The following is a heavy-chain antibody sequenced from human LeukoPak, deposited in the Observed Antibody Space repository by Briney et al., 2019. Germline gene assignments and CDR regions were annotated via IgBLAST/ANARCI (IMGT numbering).Heavy chain of an antibody. CDR3: ARGLAVAGSSWFDP. CDR1: GFTFSSYS. D-gene: IGHD6-19*01. V-gene: IGHV3-21*01. Sequence: GGSLRLSCAASGFTFSSYSMNWVRQAPGKGLEWVSSISSSSSYIYYADSVKGRFTISRDNAKNTLYLQMNSLRAEDTAVYYCARGLAVAGSSWFDPWGQGTLVSVSS. J-gene: IGHJ5*02. CDR2: ISSSSSYI.